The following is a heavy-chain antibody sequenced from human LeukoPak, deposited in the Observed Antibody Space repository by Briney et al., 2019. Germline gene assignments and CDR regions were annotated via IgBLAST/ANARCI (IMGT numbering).Heavy chain of an antibody. J-gene: IGHJ1*01. CDR3: ARDLGYYDSSGYYRGAEYFQH. Sequence: GGSLILSCAASGFTFSDYYMTWIRQAQGKGLEWVSYISSSGSSIYYADSVKGRFTISRDNAKNSLYLQMNSLRAEDTAVYYCARDLGYYDSSGYYRGAEYFQHWGQGTLVTVSS. CDR2: ISSSGSSI. V-gene: IGHV3-11*01. CDR1: GFTFSDYY. D-gene: IGHD3-22*01.